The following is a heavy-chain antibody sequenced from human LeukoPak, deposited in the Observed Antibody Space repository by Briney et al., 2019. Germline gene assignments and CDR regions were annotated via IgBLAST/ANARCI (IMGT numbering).Heavy chain of an antibody. CDR1: GFTFSSYS. CDR2: ISSSSSYI. Sequence: AGGSLRLSCAASGFTFSSYSMNWVRQAPGRGLEWVSSISSSSSYIYYADSVKGRFTISRDNAKNSLYLQMNSLRAEDTAVYYCARGYYYDSSGYYYDFDYWGQGTLVTVPS. V-gene: IGHV3-21*01. CDR3: ARGYYYDSSGYYYDFDY. J-gene: IGHJ4*02. D-gene: IGHD3-22*01.